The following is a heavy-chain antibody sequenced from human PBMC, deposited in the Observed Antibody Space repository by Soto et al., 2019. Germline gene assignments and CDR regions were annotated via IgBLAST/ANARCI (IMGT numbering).Heavy chain of an antibody. V-gene: IGHV3-30-3*01. CDR2: ISYDGSNK. D-gene: IGHD2-8*02. CDR3: ARVSRVAWVVYVEYYFDY. CDR1: GFTFSSYA. J-gene: IGHJ4*02. Sequence: QVQLVESGGGVVQPGRSLRLSCAASGFTFSSYAMHWVRQAPGKGLEWVAVISYDGSNKYYADSVKGRFTISRDNSKNTLYLQMNSLRAEDTAVYYCARVSRVAWVVYVEYYFDYWGQGTLVTVSS.